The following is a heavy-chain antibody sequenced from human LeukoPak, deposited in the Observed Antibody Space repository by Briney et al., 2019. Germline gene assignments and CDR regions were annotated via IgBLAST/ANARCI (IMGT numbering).Heavy chain of an antibody. Sequence: SQTLSLTCTVSGGSISSVSYYWSWIRQPAGKGLEWIGRIYTSGSTNYTPSLKTLVTISVDTSKQQFSLKLSSVTAADTAVYYCAREGDYVGWFDPWGQGTLVTVSS. CDR2: IYTSGST. V-gene: IGHV4-61*02. D-gene: IGHD4-17*01. CDR1: GGSISSVSYY. J-gene: IGHJ5*02. CDR3: AREGDYVGWFDP.